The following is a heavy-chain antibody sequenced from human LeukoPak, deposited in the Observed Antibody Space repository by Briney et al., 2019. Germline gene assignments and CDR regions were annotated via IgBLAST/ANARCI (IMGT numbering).Heavy chain of an antibody. CDR3: ARSALYSTKSDYYFES. D-gene: IGHD2-2*01. J-gene: IGHJ4*02. Sequence: GASVKVSCKASGYTFTYRYLHWVRQAPGQAFEWMGWITPYNGNRNYAKKFQDRVTITRDTSLSTAHTELSSLRSEDTAMYYCARSALYSTKSDYYFESWGQGTLVTVSS. V-gene: IGHV1-45*02. CDR2: ITPYNGNR. CDR1: GYTFTYRY.